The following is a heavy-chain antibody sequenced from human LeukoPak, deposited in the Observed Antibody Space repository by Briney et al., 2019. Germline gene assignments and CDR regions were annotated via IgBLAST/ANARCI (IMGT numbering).Heavy chain of an antibody. CDR1: GYTFTSYD. CDR3: ARGRDYSNYEADY. Sequence: ASVKVSCKASGYTFTSYDINWVRQATGQGLEWMGWMNPNSGNTGYAQKFRGRVTMTRNTSISTAYMELSSLRSEDTAVYYCARGRDYSNYEADYWGQGTLVTVSS. D-gene: IGHD4-11*01. J-gene: IGHJ4*02. V-gene: IGHV1-8*01. CDR2: MNPNSGNT.